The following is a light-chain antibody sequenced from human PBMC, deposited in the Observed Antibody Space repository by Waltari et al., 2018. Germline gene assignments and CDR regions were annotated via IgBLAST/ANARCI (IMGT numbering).Light chain of an antibody. V-gene: IGKV3-20*01. Sequence: EIVLTQSPGTLSLSPGEGATLSCRASQTINRNYLAWHQQKPGQPPRLLIYGASSRATGIPDRFSGSGSGTDFTLTISRLEPEDFAGYYCQQYGTPPRTFGQGTKVEI. CDR1: QTINRNY. CDR3: QQYGTPPRT. J-gene: IGKJ1*01. CDR2: GAS.